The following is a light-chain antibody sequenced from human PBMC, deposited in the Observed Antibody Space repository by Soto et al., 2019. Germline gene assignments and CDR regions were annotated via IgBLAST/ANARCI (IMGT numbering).Light chain of an antibody. CDR1: SSDVGDYDY. J-gene: IGLJ1*01. Sequence: QSALTQPRSVSGSPGQSVTISCTGTSSDVGDYDYVSWYQQHPGKAPKLMFYDVSKRPSGVPDRFSGSKSGNTASLTISGRQAEAEADYYCCSYAGSYTYIFATGPKVTLL. V-gene: IGLV2-11*01. CDR2: DVS. CDR3: CSYAGSYTYI.